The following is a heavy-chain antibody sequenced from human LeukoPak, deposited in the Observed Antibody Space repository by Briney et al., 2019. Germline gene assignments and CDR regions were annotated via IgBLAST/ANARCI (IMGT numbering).Heavy chain of an antibody. V-gene: IGHV5-51*01. CDR2: IYPGDSDT. Sequence: GESLKISCKGSGYSFTSYWIGWVRPMPGKGLEWMGIIYPGDSDTRYSPSFQGQVTISADKSISTAYLQWSSLKASDTAMYYCARHPYCSGGSCYSDYWGQGTLVTVSS. CDR3: ARHPYCSGGSCYSDY. CDR1: GYSFTSYW. J-gene: IGHJ4*02. D-gene: IGHD2-15*01.